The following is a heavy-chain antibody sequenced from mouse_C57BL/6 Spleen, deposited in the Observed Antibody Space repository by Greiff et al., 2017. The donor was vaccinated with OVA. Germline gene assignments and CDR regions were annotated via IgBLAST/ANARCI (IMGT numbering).Heavy chain of an antibody. Sequence: EVKVVESGGGLVKPGGSLKLSCAASGFTFSDYGMHWVRQAPEKGLEWVAYISSGSSTIYYADTVKGRFTISRDNAKNTLCLQMTSLRSEDTAMYYCARWLRGYAMDYWGQGTSVTVSS. CDR3: ARWLRGYAMDY. V-gene: IGHV5-17*01. CDR2: ISSGSSTI. CDR1: GFTFSDYG. D-gene: IGHD2-2*01. J-gene: IGHJ4*01.